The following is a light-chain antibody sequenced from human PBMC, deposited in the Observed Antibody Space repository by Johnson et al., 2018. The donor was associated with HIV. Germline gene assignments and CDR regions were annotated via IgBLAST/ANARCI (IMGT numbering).Light chain of an antibody. CDR2: RNV. Sequence: QSVLTQPPSVSAAPGQKVTISCSGSSSNIGNNYVSWYQHLPGTAPKLLMYRNVQRPSGIPDRFTGSKSGTSASLAISGLPGEDEAEYYCAAWDDSLNEYVFGTGTKVNVL. J-gene: IGLJ1*01. V-gene: IGLV1-47*01. CDR1: SSNIGNNY. CDR3: AAWDDSLNEYV.